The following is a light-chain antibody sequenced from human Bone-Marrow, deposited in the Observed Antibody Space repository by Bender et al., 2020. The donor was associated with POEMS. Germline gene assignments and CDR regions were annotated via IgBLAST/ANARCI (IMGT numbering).Light chain of an antibody. Sequence: QSALTQPASVSGSPGQSITISCTGFTSGVESYDLVSWYQHHPGNAPKLIIYEVTKRPSGVSYRFSGSKSGNTASLTISGLQAEDEADYYCCSYAGDYSWVFGGGTKVTVL. CDR1: TSGVESYDL. J-gene: IGLJ3*02. CDR3: CSYAGDYSWV. CDR2: EVT. V-gene: IGLV2-23*02.